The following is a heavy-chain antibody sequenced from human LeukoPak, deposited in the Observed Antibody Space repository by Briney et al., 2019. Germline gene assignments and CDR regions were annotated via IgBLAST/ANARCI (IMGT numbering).Heavy chain of an antibody. CDR3: ARRPAAKYYYYGMDV. V-gene: IGHV3-66*04. J-gene: IGHJ6*02. CDR1: GFTFDDYG. Sequence: GGSLRLSCAASGFTFDDYGMSWVRQAPGKGLEWVSVIYSGGSTYYADSVKGRFTISRDNSKNTLYLQMNSLRAEDTAVYYCARRPAAKYYYYGMDVWGQGTTVTVSS. CDR2: IYSGGST. D-gene: IGHD2-2*01.